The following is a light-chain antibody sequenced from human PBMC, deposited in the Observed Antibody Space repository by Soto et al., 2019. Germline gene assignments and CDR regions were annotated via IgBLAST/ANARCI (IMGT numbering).Light chain of an antibody. Sequence: EIVLTQSPGTLSLSPGERATLSCRASQSVSGSKLAWYQQKPGQAPRLLIYDASARATGIPDRISGRESGTDVTLTISRLEPEDFAVYYCQQYGGSPVTFGRGTKLEI. CDR3: QQYGGSPVT. V-gene: IGKV3-20*01. CDR1: QSVSGSK. CDR2: DAS. J-gene: IGKJ2*01.